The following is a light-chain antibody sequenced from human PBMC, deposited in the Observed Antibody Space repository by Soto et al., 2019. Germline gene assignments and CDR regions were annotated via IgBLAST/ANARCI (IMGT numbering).Light chain of an antibody. CDR3: SSHGGANNFYV. Sequence: QSVLTPPPSASGSPGQSVTISCTGTSSDIGAYDYGSWYQQHPGKVPKLMIYDVSKRPSGVPDRCSASKSGNTASLTVSGLQAEDEADYYCSSHGGANNFYVFGTGNKVTVL. J-gene: IGLJ1*01. V-gene: IGLV2-8*01. CDR1: SSDIGAYDY. CDR2: DVS.